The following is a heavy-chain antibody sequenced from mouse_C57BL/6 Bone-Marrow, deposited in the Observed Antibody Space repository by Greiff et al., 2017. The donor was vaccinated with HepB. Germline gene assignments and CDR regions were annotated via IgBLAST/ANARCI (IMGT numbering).Heavy chain of an antibody. D-gene: IGHD2-4*01. Sequence: QVQLKESGAELARPGASVKLSCKASGYTFTSYGISWVKQRTGQGLEWIGEIYPRSGNTYYNEKFKGKAILTADKSSSTAYMELRSLTSEDSAVYFCARRGLRRGGYWGQGTTLTVSS. CDR2: IYPRSGNT. CDR3: ARRGLRRGGY. J-gene: IGHJ2*01. V-gene: IGHV1-81*01. CDR1: GYTFTSYG.